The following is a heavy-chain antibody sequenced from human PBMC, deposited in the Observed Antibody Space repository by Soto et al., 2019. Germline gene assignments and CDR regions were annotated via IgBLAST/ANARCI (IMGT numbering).Heavy chain of an antibody. V-gene: IGHV3-23*01. CDR2: IGPSGNT. Sequence: EVQLLESGGDVVQPGGSLRLVCAASGFTFSNSGMRWVRQAPGQGLEWVSSIGPSGNTYYSDAVKGRFTISRDISKNTLFLQMDSPRAEDTATYYCANLLHNSYYNVMDVWGQGTTVTVSS. CDR1: GFTFSNSG. J-gene: IGHJ6*02. D-gene: IGHD4-4*01. CDR3: ANLLHNSYYNVMDV.